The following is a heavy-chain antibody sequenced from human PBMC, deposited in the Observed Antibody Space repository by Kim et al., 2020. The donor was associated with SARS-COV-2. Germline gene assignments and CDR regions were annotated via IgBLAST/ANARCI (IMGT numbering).Heavy chain of an antibody. CDR3: ARGSTTGSDY. CDR2: SS. Sequence: SSNDSPSLKSRITISVDTSKNQFSLKLGSVTAADTAVYYCARGSTTGSDYWGQGTLVTVSS. V-gene: IGHV4-34*01. D-gene: IGHD4-17*01. J-gene: IGHJ4*02.